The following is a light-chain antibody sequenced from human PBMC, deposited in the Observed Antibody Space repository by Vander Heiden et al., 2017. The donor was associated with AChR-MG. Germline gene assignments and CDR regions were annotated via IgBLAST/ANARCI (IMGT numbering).Light chain of an antibody. CDR2: KAS. V-gene: IGKV1-5*03. CDR3: QQYKSYPNS. Sequence: DIQMTQSPSTLSASVGDRVTITCRASQSISNWLAWYQQKPGKAPKPLIYKASSLETGVPSRFSSSGSGTEFTLTISSMQPDDSATYYCQQYKSYPNSFGQGTKLEIK. J-gene: IGKJ2*03. CDR1: QSISNW.